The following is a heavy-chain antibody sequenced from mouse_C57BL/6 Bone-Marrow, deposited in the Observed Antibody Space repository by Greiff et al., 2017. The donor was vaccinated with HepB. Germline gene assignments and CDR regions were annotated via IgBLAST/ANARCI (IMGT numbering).Heavy chain of an antibody. Sequence: VHLVESGPGLVAPSQSLSITCTVSGFSLTSYGVDWVRQPPGKGLEWLGVIWGGGSTNYNSALMSRLSISKDNSKSQVFLKMNSLQTDDTAMYYCAKHNLYYYGSSFYWYFDVWGTGTTVTVSS. D-gene: IGHD1-1*01. CDR2: IWGGGST. V-gene: IGHV2-9*01. CDR1: GFSLTSYG. CDR3: AKHNLYYYGSSFYWYFDV. J-gene: IGHJ1*03.